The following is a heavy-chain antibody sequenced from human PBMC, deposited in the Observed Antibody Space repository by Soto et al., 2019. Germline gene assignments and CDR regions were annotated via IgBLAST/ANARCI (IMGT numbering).Heavy chain of an antibody. CDR2: LYTRGTT. D-gene: IGHD3-16*01. J-gene: IGHJ4*02. CDR3: AKGGTYCFDS. Sequence: SETLSLTCSVSGASISNFYWSWIQQSAGKGLEWIGRLYTRGTTDYNPSLKSRVTMSIDTSKNRVSLSLTSVTAADTAVYYCAKGGTYCFDSWGQGIVVTVS. CDR1: GASISNFY. V-gene: IGHV4-4*07.